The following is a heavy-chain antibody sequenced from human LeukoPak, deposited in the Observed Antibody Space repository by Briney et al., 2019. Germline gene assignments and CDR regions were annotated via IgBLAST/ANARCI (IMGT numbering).Heavy chain of an antibody. CDR2: ISGSGGST. CDR3: AKEYYGSGSYYGLGEGPEDY. Sequence: GGSLRLSCAASGFTFSSYAMSWVRQAPGKGLEWVSAISGSGGSTYYADSVKGRFTISRDNSKNTLYLQMNSLRAEDTAVYYCAKEYYGSGSYYGLGEGPEDYWGQGTLVTVSS. J-gene: IGHJ4*02. D-gene: IGHD3-10*01. V-gene: IGHV3-23*01. CDR1: GFTFSSYA.